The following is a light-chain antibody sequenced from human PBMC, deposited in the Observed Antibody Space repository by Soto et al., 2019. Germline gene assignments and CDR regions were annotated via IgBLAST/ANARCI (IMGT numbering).Light chain of an antibody. V-gene: IGKV3-11*01. CDR3: QQRSGWPLT. J-gene: IGKJ4*01. Sequence: EIVLTQSPATLSLSPGERAALSCRASQGVGRFLAWYQQKPGQAPRLLIYDASNRATGIPARFSGSGSGTDFTLAINNLEPEDFAVYYCQQRSGWPLTFGGGTMVEIK. CDR1: QGVGRF. CDR2: DAS.